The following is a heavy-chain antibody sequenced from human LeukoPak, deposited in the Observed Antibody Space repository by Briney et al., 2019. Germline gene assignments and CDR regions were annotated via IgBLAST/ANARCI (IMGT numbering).Heavy chain of an antibody. Sequence: SETLSLTCSVSGYSISTGYFWVWIRQPPGKGLGWIGNIHYSGTTYYNPSLNSRVAISVDTSKNQISLNLSSVTAADTAIYYCARDGAVSGYSFDYWGQGILVTVSS. CDR1: GYSISTGYF. J-gene: IGHJ4*02. D-gene: IGHD3-22*01. CDR2: IHYSGTT. CDR3: ARDGAVSGYSFDY. V-gene: IGHV4-38-2*02.